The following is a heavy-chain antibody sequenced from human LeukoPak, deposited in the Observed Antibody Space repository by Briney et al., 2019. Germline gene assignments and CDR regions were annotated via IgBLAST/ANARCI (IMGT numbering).Heavy chain of an antibody. V-gene: IGHV1-2*04. CDR1: GYTFTGYY. CDR3: ARARRAYYYGMDV. J-gene: IGHJ6*02. Sequence: PRASVKVSCKASGYTFTGYYMHWVRQAPGQGLEWMGWINPNSGGTNYAQKFQGWVTMTRDTSISTAYMELSRLRSDDTAVYYCARARRAYYYGMDVWGQGTTVTVSS. CDR2: INPNSGGT.